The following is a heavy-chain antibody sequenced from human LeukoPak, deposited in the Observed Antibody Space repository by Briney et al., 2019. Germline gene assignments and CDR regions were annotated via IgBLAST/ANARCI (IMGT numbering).Heavy chain of an antibody. CDR3: ARHHGSGRLYDRSMDV. Sequence: GESLQISCKGSGYRFTSYWIGWGRRMPGKGLGWMGIIYPGESDTRYSPSFQGQVTISADKSISTAYLQWSSLKASDTAMYYCARHHGSGRLYDRSMDVWGKGTTVTVSS. D-gene: IGHD3-10*01. CDR1: GYRFTSYW. CDR2: IYPGESDT. V-gene: IGHV5-51*01. J-gene: IGHJ6*04.